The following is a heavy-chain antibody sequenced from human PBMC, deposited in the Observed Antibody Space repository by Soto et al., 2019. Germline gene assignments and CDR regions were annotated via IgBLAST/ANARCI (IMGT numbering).Heavy chain of an antibody. CDR2: IYYSGRT. Sequence: SETLSLTCTVSGGSISSYYWSWIRQPPGKGLEWIGYIYYSGRTNYNPSLKSRVTISVDTSKNQFSLKLSSVTAADTAVYYCARVDWNYVWNYWGQGTLVTVSS. CDR3: ARVDWNYVWNY. V-gene: IGHV4-59*01. CDR1: GGSISSYY. D-gene: IGHD1-7*01. J-gene: IGHJ4*02.